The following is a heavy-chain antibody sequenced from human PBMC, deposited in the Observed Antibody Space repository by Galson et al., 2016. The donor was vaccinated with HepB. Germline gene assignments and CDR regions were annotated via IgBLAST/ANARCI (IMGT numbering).Heavy chain of an antibody. CDR1: GFIFSRYA. CDR3: AKDLGDRMVTVYYYMDA. V-gene: IGHV3-23*01. CDR2: ISNSGDYT. Sequence: SLRLSCAASGFIFSRYAMSWVRQAPGKGLEWVSAISNSGDYTYYADSVKGRFTISRDNSKNTLYLQTNSLRAEDTAVYYCAKDLGDRMVTVYYYMDAWGKGTTVTVSS. D-gene: IGHD4-23*01. J-gene: IGHJ6*03.